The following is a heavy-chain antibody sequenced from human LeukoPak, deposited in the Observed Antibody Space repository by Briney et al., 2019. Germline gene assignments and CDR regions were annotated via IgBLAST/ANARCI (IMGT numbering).Heavy chain of an antibody. J-gene: IGHJ3*02. V-gene: IGHV4-38-2*02. CDR2: IYHSGST. CDR1: GYSISSGYY. CDR3: ARYGVAMDDAFDI. Sequence: SETLSLTCTVSGYSISSGYYWGWIRQPPGKGLEWIGSIYHSGSTYYNPFLKSRVTISVDTSKNQFSLKLSSVTAADTAVYYCARYGVAMDDAFDIWGQGTMVTVSS. D-gene: IGHD3-3*01.